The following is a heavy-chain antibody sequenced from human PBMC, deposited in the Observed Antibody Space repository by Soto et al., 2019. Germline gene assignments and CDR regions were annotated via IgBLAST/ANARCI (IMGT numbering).Heavy chain of an antibody. CDR2: IDPSDSYT. D-gene: IGHD2-2*01. CDR3: ARFVVPAASLRYYYGMDV. J-gene: IGHJ6*02. CDR1: GYSFTSYW. V-gene: IGHV5-10-1*01. Sequence: PRESLKISCKGSGYSFTSYWISWVRQMPGKGLEWMGRIDPSDSYTNYSPSFQGHVTISADKSISTAYLQWSSLKASDTAMYYCARFVVPAASLRYYYGMDVWGQGTTVTVSS.